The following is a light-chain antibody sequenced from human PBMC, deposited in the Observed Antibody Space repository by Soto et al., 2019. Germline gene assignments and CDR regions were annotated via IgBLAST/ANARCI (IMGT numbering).Light chain of an antibody. CDR1: QSVSSSY. CDR3: QQYGSSPQT. Sequence: EIVVTQSPGTLSLSPGERATLSCRASQSVSSSYLAWYQQKPGQAPRLLIYGASSRATGIPDRFSGSGSGTDFTLTISRLEPEDFAVYYCQQYGSSPQTFGQGTKV. CDR2: GAS. V-gene: IGKV3-20*01. J-gene: IGKJ1*01.